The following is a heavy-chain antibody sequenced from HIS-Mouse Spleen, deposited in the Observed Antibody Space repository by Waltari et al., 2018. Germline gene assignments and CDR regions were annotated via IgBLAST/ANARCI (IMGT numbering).Heavy chain of an antibody. CDR2: IYYSGST. CDR3: AREIPYSSSWYDWYFDL. CDR1: GGSIRISNYY. Sequence: QLQLQESGPGLVKPSETLSLTCTVSGGSIRISNYYWGWIRQPPGKGLEWIGSIYYSGSTYYNPSLKSRVTISVDTSKNQFSLKLSSVTAADTAVYYCAREIPYSSSWYDWYFDLWGRGTLVTVSS. J-gene: IGHJ2*01. V-gene: IGHV4-39*07. D-gene: IGHD6-13*01.